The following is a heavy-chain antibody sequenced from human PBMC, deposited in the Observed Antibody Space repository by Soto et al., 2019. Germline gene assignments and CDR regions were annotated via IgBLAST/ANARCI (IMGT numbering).Heavy chain of an antibody. J-gene: IGHJ6*02. CDR2: IGESGTPT. CDR3: ARYIPGVRYYGMDV. Sequence: GSLRLSCAASGFTFSSYAMKLVRQAPGKGLEWVSLIGESGTPTYYADSVKGRFTISRDNSGNTLFLEMYSLRAEDTAVYYCARYIPGVRYYGMDVWGQGTTVTVSS. CDR1: GFTFSSYA. D-gene: IGHD2-2*01. V-gene: IGHV3-23*01.